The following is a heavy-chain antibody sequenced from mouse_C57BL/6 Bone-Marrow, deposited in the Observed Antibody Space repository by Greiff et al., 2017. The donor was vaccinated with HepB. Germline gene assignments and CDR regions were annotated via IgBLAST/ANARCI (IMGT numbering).Heavy chain of an antibody. CDR1: GYTFTSYT. V-gene: IGHV1-4*01. Sequence: QVQLKESGAELARPGASVKMSCKASGYTFTSYTMHWVKQRHGEGLEWIGYINPSSGDTKYNQKFKDKAQLTADKSSSTAYMQLSSLTSEITAVYYCSRSGPYDYDGKFAYWGQGTLVTVSA. J-gene: IGHJ3*01. D-gene: IGHD2-4*01. CDR2: INPSSGDT. CDR3: SRSGPYDYDGKFAY.